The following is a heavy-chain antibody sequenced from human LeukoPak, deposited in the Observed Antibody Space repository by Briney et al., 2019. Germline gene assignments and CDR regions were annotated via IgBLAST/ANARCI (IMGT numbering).Heavy chain of an antibody. D-gene: IGHD3-22*01. CDR3: ARDLITMIVVDPPGGFDY. CDR1: GFTFSSYS. CDR2: ISSSSSTI. J-gene: IGHJ4*02. Sequence: PGGSLRLSCAASGFTFSSYSMNWVRQAPGKGLEWVSYISSSSSTIYYADSVKGRFTISRDNAKNSLYLQMNSLRDEDTAVYYCARDLITMIVVDPPGGFDYWGQGTLVTVSS. V-gene: IGHV3-48*02.